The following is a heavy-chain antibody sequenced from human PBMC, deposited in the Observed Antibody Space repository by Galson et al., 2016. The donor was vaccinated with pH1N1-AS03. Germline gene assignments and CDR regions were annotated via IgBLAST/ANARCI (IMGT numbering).Heavy chain of an antibody. CDR1: GGSITTHY. CDR3: ARMHDLLTGFDF. V-gene: IGHV4-4*08. D-gene: IGHD3-9*01. Sequence: SETLSLTCSVSGGSITTHYWSWIRQSPGKGLQWIACVRPSGTPDCTPFPDSRVTTAVDTSKNQFSLRLTSLTAADTAVYYCARMHDLLTGFDFWGRGMLVTVSS. J-gene: IGHJ4*02. CDR2: VRPSGTP.